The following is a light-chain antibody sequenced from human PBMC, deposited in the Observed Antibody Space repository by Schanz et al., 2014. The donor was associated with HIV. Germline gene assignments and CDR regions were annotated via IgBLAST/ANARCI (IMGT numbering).Light chain of an antibody. CDR2: DVS. J-gene: IGLJ3*02. Sequence: QSALTQPPSASGSPGHSVTISCTGTSSDVGGYNYVSWYQQHPGKAPKLMIYDVSNRPSGVSNRFSGSKSGNTASLTVSGLQAEDEADYYCSSYAGTNNFGVFGGGTKLTVL. CDR3: SSYAGTNNFGV. CDR1: SSDVGGYNY. V-gene: IGLV2-8*01.